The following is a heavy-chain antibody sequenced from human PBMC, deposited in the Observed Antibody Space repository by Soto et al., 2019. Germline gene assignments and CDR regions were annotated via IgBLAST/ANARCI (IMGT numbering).Heavy chain of an antibody. D-gene: IGHD2-15*01. CDR2: INPSGGST. CDR3: ARDLEWLPVLNELVVVAATPSGAFDI. CDR1: GYTFTSYY. V-gene: IGHV1-46*01. J-gene: IGHJ3*02. Sequence: VASVKVSCKASGYTFTSYYMHWVRQAPGQGLEWMGIINPSGGSTSYAQKFQGRVTMTRDTSTSTVYMELSSLRSEDTAVYHCARDLEWLPVLNELVVVAATPSGAFDIWGQGTMVTVSS.